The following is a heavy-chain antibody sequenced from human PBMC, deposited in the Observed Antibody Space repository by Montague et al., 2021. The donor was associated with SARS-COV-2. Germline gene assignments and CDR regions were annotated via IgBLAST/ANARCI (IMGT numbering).Heavy chain of an antibody. CDR1: GYSISTGYY. CDR3: AKVAGSHDTFDI. CDR2: IYHSGST. D-gene: IGHD6-19*01. Sequence: SETLSLTCTVSGYSISTGYYWGWIRQPPGKGLEWIGTIYHSGSTYFNPSLKSRVTISVDTSKNQFSLNLSSVTAADTAVYYCAKVAGSHDTFDIWGLGTMVTFSS. J-gene: IGHJ3*02. V-gene: IGHV4-38-2*02.